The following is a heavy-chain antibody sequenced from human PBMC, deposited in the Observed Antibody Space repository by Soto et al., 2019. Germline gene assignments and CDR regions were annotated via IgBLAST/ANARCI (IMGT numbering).Heavy chain of an antibody. CDR3: ASGYSSSWYDY. CDR2: IYYSGST. V-gene: IGHV4-59*08. J-gene: IGHJ4*02. D-gene: IGHD6-13*01. CDR1: GGSISSYY. Sequence: QVQLQESGPGLVKPSETLSLTCTVSGGSISSYYWSWIRQPPRKGLEWIGYIYYSGSTNYNPSLKSRVTISVDTSKNQFSLKLSSVTAADTAVYYCASGYSSSWYDYWGQGTLVTVSS.